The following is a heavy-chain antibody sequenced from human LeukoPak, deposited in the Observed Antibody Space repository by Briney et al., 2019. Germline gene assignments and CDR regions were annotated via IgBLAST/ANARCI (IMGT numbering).Heavy chain of an antibody. V-gene: IGHV3-74*01. Sequence: GGSLRLSCAASGFTFSSYWMHWVRQAPGKGLVWVSCISFDGSDATYADSVKGRFTISRDNAKNTLYLQMDSLTVEDTAVYYCAVSNWMDPWGQGTLVTVSS. CDR3: AVSNWMDP. CDR1: GFTFSSYW. J-gene: IGHJ5*02. CDR2: ISFDGSDA.